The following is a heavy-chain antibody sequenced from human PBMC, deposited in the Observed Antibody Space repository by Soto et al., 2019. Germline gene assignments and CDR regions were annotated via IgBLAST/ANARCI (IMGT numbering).Heavy chain of an antibody. V-gene: IGHV4-59*01. CDR2: VHYSGIT. CDR1: RDSLSSDS. Sequence: LSCAVYRDSLSSDSWSWIRKCPGKGLEWIGYVHYSGITNYSPSLKSRVNISLDTSEKIFSLKLTSVATADTAVYYCGRPGWDFEIRCQGPMVTVSS. CDR3: GRPGWDFEI. D-gene: IGHD1-26*01. J-gene: IGHJ3*02.